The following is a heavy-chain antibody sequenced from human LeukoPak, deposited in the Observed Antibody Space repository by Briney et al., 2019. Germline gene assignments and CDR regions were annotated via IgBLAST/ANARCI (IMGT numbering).Heavy chain of an antibody. CDR3: AREYNSRATFDY. V-gene: IGHV3-21*05. Sequence: GGSLRLSCAASASRVAFTSHSMNWVRQAPGKGLEWISYIHSSGDYIFYADSVKDRFTVSSDNARNSLYLQMNSLRAEDTAIYYCAREYNSRATFDYWGQGPWSPSPQ. D-gene: IGHD1-20*01. CDR2: IHSSGDYI. CDR1: ASRVAFTSHS. J-gene: IGHJ4*02.